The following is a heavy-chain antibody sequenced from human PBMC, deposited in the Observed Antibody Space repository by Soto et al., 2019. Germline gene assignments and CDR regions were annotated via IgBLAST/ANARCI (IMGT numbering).Heavy chain of an antibody. D-gene: IGHD6-13*01. CDR1: GFTFSSYA. CDR3: AKNPRPAAGTNYFDY. V-gene: IGHV3-23*01. Sequence: QPGGSLRLSCAASGFTFSSYAMSWVRQAPGKGPEWVSAMSGSGDNTYYADSVKGRFTISRDNSKNALYLQMNSLRAEDMAVYYCAKNPRPAAGTNYFDYWGQGTLVTVSS. J-gene: IGHJ4*02. CDR2: MSGSGDNT.